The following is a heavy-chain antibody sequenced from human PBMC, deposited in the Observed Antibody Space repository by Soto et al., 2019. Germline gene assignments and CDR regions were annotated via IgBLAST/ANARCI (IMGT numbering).Heavy chain of an antibody. V-gene: IGHV4-34*01. CDR1: GGSFSGYY. CDR3: ARTGGSGSYYSYYYYYGMDV. Sequence: KTSETLSLTCAVYGGSFSGYYWSWLRQPPGKGLEWIGEINHSRSTNYNPSLKSRVTISVDTSKNQFSLKLSSVTAADTAVYYCARTGGSGSYYSYYYYYGMDVWGQGTTVTVSS. D-gene: IGHD3-10*01. CDR2: INHSRST. J-gene: IGHJ6*02.